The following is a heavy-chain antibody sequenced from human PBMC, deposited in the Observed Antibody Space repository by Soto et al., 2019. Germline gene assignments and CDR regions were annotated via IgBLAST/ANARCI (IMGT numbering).Heavy chain of an antibody. J-gene: IGHJ6*02. D-gene: IGHD2-2*01. CDR3: AKEGGYCSSTSCYGMDV. V-gene: IGHV3-23*01. CDR1: GFTFSSYA. CDR2: ISGSGGST. Sequence: PGGSLRLSCAASGFTFSSYAMSWVRQAPGKGLEWVSAISGSGGSTYYADSVKGRFTISRDNSKNTLYLQMNSLRAEDAAVYYCAKEGGYCSSTSCYGMDVWGQGTTVTVSS.